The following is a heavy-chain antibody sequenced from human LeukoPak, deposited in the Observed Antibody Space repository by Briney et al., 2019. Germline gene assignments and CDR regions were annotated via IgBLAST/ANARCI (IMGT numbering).Heavy chain of an antibody. CDR1: GGSISSGNYY. CDR2: IYYSGST. CDR3: ARESNIWSGSTGYLNWFDP. Sequence: PSETQSLTCTVSGGSISSGNYYWGWIRQPPGKGLEWTGSIYYSGSTYYNPSLKSRVTISVDTSKNQFSLKLSSVTAADTAVYYCARESNIWSGSTGYLNWFDPWGQGTLVTVSS. D-gene: IGHD3-3*01. J-gene: IGHJ5*02. V-gene: IGHV4-39*02.